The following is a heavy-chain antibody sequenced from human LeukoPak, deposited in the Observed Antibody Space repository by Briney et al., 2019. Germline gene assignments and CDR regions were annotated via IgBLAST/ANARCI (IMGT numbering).Heavy chain of an antibody. Sequence: ASVKVSCKASGYTFTSYDINWVRQATGQGLEWMGWMNPNRGNTGYAQKFQGRVTMTRNTSISTAYMELSSLRSEDTAVYYCARGLPRITIFGVAFDYWGQGTLVTVSS. V-gene: IGHV1-8*01. CDR2: MNPNRGNT. D-gene: IGHD3-3*01. J-gene: IGHJ4*02. CDR1: GYTFTSYD. CDR3: ARGLPRITIFGVAFDY.